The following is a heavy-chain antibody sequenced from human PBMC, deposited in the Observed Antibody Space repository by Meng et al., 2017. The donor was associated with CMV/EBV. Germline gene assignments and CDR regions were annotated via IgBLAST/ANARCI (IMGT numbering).Heavy chain of an antibody. CDR2: IRYDGSNK. J-gene: IGHJ4*02. D-gene: IGHD6-19*01. Sequence: GESLKISCAASGFTFSSYGMHWVRQAPGKGLEWVAFIRYDGSNKYYADSVKGRFTISRDNSKNTLYLQMNSLRAEDTAVYYCAKDYWLGWYAEYYFDSWGQGTLVTVSS. CDR3: AKDYWLGWYAEYYFDS. CDR1: GFTFSSYG. V-gene: IGHV3-30*02.